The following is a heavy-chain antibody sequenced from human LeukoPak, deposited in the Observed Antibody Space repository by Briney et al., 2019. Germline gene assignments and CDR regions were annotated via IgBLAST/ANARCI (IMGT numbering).Heavy chain of an antibody. CDR3: ARDSGYSYVDY. J-gene: IGHJ4*02. V-gene: IGHV3-74*01. CDR1: GFTVISYW. CDR2: INSDGSST. D-gene: IGHD5-18*01. Sequence: EAGGSLRLSCAASGFTVISYWMYWVRQAPGKGLVGVSRINSDGSSTSYADSVKGRFTMSRDNAKNTLYLQMNSLRAEDTAVYYCARDSGYSYVDYWGQGTLVTVSS.